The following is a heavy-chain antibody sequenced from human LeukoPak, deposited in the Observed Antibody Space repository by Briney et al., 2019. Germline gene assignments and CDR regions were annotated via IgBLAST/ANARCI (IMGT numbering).Heavy chain of an antibody. CDR1: GGSIISSDYH. D-gene: IGHD2-15*01. V-gene: IGHV4-39*01. CDR2: ISYSGNT. J-gene: IGHJ3*02. Sequence: SETLSLTCTVSGGSIISSDYHWGWVRQPPGKGLEWIGTISYSGNTDYNPSLRSRVTMSVDTSNNQFSLRLGSVTAADTAVYHCARHCCSGPAKRVFDIWGQGTMVTVSS. CDR3: ARHCCSGPAKRVFDI.